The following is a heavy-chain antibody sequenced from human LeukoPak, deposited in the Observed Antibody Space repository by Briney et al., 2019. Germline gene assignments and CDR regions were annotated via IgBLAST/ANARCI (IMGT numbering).Heavy chain of an antibody. V-gene: IGHV4-59*08. Sequence: SETLSLTCTVSGGSISSYYWSWIRQPPGKGLEWIGYIYYSGSTNYNPSLKSRVTISVDTSKNQFSLKLSSVTAADTAVYYCARRPWNSGWYFDYWGQGTLVTVSS. J-gene: IGHJ4*02. D-gene: IGHD6-25*01. CDR2: IYYSGST. CDR1: GGSISSYY. CDR3: ARRPWNSGWYFDY.